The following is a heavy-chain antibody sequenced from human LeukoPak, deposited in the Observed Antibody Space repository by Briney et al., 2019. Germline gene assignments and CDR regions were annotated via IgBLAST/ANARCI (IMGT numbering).Heavy chain of an antibody. V-gene: IGHV1-2*07. D-gene: IGHD1-20*01. CDR1: GYTLSAYY. CDR3: GREGHNWTDAYY. J-gene: IGHJ4*02. CDR2: INPHNGGT. Sequence: SVKVSRKSSGYTLSAYYIHCVRQAPGQGHESMVWINPHNGGTKYAHKFQGRVTMTRTPSVSTAHIELGRLNPGAPAGYSCGREGHNWTDAYYWGQGDPVTASS.